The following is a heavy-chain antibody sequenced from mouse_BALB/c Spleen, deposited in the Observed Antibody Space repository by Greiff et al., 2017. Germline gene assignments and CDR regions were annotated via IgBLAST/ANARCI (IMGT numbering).Heavy chain of an antibody. J-gene: IGHJ3*01. CDR3: ARDRATVV. CDR2: INSNGGST. CDR1: GFTFSSYG. Sequence: LMESGGGLVQPGGSLKLSCAASGFTFSSYGMSWVRQTPDKRLELVATINSNGGSTYYPDSVKGRFTISRDNAKNTLYLQMSSLKSEDTAMYYCARDRATVVWGQGTLVTVSA. V-gene: IGHV5-6-3*01. D-gene: IGHD1-1*01.